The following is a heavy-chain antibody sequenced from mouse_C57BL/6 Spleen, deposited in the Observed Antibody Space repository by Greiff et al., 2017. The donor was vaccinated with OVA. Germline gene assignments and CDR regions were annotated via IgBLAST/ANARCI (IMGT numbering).Heavy chain of an antibody. D-gene: IGHD2-4*01. Sequence: QVQLQQPGAELVKPGASVKMSCKASGYTFTSYWITWVKQRPGQGLEWIGDIYPGSGSTNYNEKFKSKATLTVDTSSSTAYMQLSSLTSEYSAVYYCARRIDYDDDGRYYYAMDDWGQGTSVTVSS. V-gene: IGHV1-55*01. J-gene: IGHJ4*01. CDR2: IYPGSGST. CDR1: GYTFTSYW. CDR3: ARRIDYDDDGRYYYAMDD.